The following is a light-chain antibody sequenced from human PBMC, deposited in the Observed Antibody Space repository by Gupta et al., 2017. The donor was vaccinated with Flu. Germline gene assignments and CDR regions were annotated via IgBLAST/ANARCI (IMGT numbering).Light chain of an antibody. V-gene: IGLV3-19*01. Sequence: SSERTQDSAGSVAVVQPVRITCQGDSLRNSYASWYQQKPGQAPVLLIYAKKSRPSEIQARFSGSSSGNTAAMTTTGAQAEGEADYYCNSPENTDNHQGVFGGGTKLTVL. CDR3: NSPENTDNHQGV. CDR1: SLRNSY. J-gene: IGLJ3*02. CDR2: AKK.